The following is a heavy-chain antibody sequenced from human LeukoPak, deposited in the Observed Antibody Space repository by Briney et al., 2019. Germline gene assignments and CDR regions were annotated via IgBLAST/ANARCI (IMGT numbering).Heavy chain of an antibody. V-gene: IGHV3-23*01. CDR3: ARGGGYCSGGSCYSAYYYYGMDV. CDR1: GFTFSSYA. CDR2: IGGSGGST. Sequence: GGSLRLSCAASGFTFSSYAMSWVRQAPGKGLEWVSTIGGSGGSTYYADSVKGRFTISRDNSKNTLYLQMKSLRAEDTAVYYCARGGGYCSGGSCYSAYYYYGMDVWGQGTTVTVSS. J-gene: IGHJ6*02. D-gene: IGHD2-15*01.